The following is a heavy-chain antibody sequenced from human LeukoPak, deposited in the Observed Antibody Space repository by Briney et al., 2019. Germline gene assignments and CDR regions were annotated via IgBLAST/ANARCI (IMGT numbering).Heavy chain of an antibody. CDR1: GGSISRYY. J-gene: IGHJ4*02. V-gene: IGHV4-59*01. CDR3: ARTSLADY. Sequence: SETLSLTCTVSGGSISRYYWSWIRQPPGKGLEWIGYIYYSGTTNYNPSLKSRVTISVDTSKDQFSLKLSSVTAADTAVYYCARTSLADYWGQGTLVTVSS. CDR2: IYYSGTT.